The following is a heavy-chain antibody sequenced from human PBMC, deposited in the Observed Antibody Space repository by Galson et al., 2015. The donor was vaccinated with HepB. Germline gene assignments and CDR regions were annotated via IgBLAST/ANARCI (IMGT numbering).Heavy chain of an antibody. CDR1: GYTFSNYY. Sequence: SVKVSCKASGYTFSNYYMHWVRQAPGQGLECVGIINPSGDSTTYAQKFQGGVTMTRDTATSTVYMELRSLRSEDTALYYCAREVRVGIGAFDIWGQGTMVTVSS. CDR3: AREVRVGIGAFDI. V-gene: IGHV1-46*01. D-gene: IGHD1-26*01. J-gene: IGHJ3*02. CDR2: INPSGDST.